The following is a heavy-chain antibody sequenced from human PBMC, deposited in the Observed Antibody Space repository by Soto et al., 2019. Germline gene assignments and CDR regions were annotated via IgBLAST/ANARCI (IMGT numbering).Heavy chain of an antibody. CDR2: IIPIFGTA. J-gene: IGHJ4*02. CDR1: GGTFSSYA. Sequence: SVKVSCKASGGTFSSYAISWVRQAPGQGLEWMGGIIPIFGTANYAQKFQGRVTITADESTSTAYMELSSLRSEDTAVYYCARAYCGGDCSPFGSFFDYWGQGTLVTVSS. D-gene: IGHD2-21*02. V-gene: IGHV1-69*13. CDR3: ARAYCGGDCSPFGSFFDY.